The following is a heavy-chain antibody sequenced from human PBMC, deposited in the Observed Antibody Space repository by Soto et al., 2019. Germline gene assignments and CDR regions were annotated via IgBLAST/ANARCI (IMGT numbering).Heavy chain of an antibody. J-gene: IGHJ4*02. CDR3: AKSAIAVAGRGGKFDY. CDR1: AFTFSNYA. CDR2: NSGSGGST. D-gene: IGHD6-19*01. V-gene: IGHV3-23*01. Sequence: GGSLRLSCAASAFTFSNYAMSWVRQAPGKGLEWVSANSGSGGSTYYADSVKGRFTISRDDSKNTLYLQMNSLRAEDTAVYYCAKSAIAVAGRGGKFDYWGQGTLVTVSS.